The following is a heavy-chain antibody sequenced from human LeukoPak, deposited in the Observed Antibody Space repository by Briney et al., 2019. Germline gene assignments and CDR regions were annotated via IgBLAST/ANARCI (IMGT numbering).Heavy chain of an antibody. Sequence: PGRSLRLSCAASGFTFDDYAMHWVRQAPGKGLEWVSGISWNSGSIGYADSVKGRFTISRDNAKNSLYLQMNSLRAEDTALYYCAKDSLSAALFDYWGQGTLVTVSS. CDR1: GFTFDDYA. J-gene: IGHJ4*02. V-gene: IGHV3-9*01. CDR2: ISWNSGSI. CDR3: AKDSLSAALFDY. D-gene: IGHD2-2*01.